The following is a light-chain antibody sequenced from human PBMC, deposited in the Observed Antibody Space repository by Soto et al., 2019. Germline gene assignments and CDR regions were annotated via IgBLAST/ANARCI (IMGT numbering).Light chain of an antibody. CDR1: RSNIGSNY. CDR2: RNN. V-gene: IGLV1-47*01. J-gene: IGLJ2*01. CDR3: TSWDDSLYHVV. Sequence: QSVLTQPPSASGTPGQRVTFSCSGGRSNIGSNYVFWYQQLPGTAPKLLIYRNNQRPSGVPDRFSGSKSGTSASLAISGLRSEDEADYYCTSWDDSLYHVVFGGGTKLTVL.